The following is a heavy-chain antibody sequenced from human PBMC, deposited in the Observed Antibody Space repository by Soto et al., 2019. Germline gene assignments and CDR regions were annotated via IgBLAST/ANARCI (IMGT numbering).Heavy chain of an antibody. CDR2: IYYSGST. J-gene: IGHJ5*02. V-gene: IGHV4-39*07. Sequence: SETLSLTCTVSGGSISSSSYHWGWIRQPPGKGLEWIGSIYYSGSTYYNPSLKSRVTISVDTSKNQFSLKLSSVTAADTAVYYCARAGLEWSYNWFDPWGQGTLVTVS. D-gene: IGHD3-3*01. CDR1: GGSISSSSYH. CDR3: ARAGLEWSYNWFDP.